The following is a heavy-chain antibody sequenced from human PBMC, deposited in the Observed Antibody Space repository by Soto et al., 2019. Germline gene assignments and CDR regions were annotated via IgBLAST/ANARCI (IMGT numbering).Heavy chain of an antibody. CDR2: ISAYNGNT. CDR3: ARAHFDVVNAIQILNWFDP. J-gene: IGHJ5*02. Sequence: VKVSCKASGYTSTSYGISWVRQAPGQGLEWMGWISAYNGNTNYAQKLRGGVTMTTDTSTSTAYMELRSLRSDDTAVYYCARAHFDVVNAIQILNWFDPWGQGTLVTVSS. CDR1: GYTSTSYG. D-gene: IGHD2-21*01. V-gene: IGHV1-18*04.